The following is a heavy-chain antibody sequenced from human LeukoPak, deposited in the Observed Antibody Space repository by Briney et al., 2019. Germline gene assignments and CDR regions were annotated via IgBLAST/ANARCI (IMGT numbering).Heavy chain of an antibody. Sequence: GSLRLSCAASGFTFSSYGMHWVRQAPGKGLEWVAFIRYDGSNKYYADSVKGRFTISRDNSKNTLYLRMNSVRADDTAVYYCARVRGSESDKDSYFDYWGQGALVTVSS. V-gene: IGHV3-30*02. J-gene: IGHJ4*02. CDR3: ARVRGSESDKDSYFDY. D-gene: IGHD3-10*01. CDR1: GFTFSSYG. CDR2: IRYDGSNK.